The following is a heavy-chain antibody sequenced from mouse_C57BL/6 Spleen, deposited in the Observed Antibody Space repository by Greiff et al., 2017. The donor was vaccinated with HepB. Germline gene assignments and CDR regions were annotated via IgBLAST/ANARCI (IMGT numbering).Heavy chain of an antibody. D-gene: IGHD2-3*01. CDR1: GYTFTDYE. CDR3: TRRGDGYYRYFDV. V-gene: IGHV1-15*01. CDR2: IDPETGGT. Sequence: VQLQQSGAELVRPGASVTLSCKASGYTFTDYEMHWVKQTPVHGLEWIGAIDPETGGTAYNQKFKGKAILTADKSSSTAYMELRSLTSEDSAVYYGTRRGDGYYRYFDVWGTGTTVTFSS. J-gene: IGHJ1*03.